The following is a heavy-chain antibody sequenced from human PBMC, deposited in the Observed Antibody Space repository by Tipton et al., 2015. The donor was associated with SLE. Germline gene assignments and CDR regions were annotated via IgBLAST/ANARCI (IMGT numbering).Heavy chain of an antibody. CDR2: IYYSGST. D-gene: IGHD4-17*01. CDR1: GGSISSYY. CDR3: ARGTTVPDY. V-gene: IGHV4-59*01. J-gene: IGHJ4*02. Sequence: TLSLTCTISGGSISSYYWSWIRQPPGKGLEWIGNIYYSGSTNYNPSLKSRVTISVDTSKNQFSLKLSSVTAADTAVYYCARGTTVPDYWGQGTLVTVSS.